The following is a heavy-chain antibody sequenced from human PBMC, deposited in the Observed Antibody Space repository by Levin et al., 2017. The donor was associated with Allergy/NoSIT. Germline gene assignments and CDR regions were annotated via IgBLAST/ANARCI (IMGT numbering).Heavy chain of an antibody. Sequence: PSETLSLTCTVSGGSISSGGYYWSWIRQHPGKGLEWIGYIYYSGSTYYNPSLKSRVTISVDTSKNQFSLKLSSVTAADTAVYYCARGRYYGSGSYPTYFDYWGQGTLVTVSS. CDR1: GGSISSGGYY. CDR3: ARGRYYGSGSYPTYFDY. D-gene: IGHD3-10*01. J-gene: IGHJ4*02. V-gene: IGHV4-31*03. CDR2: IYYSGST.